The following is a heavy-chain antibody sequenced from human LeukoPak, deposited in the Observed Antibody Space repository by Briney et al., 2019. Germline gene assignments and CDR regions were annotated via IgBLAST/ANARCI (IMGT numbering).Heavy chain of an antibody. CDR1: GFTFSSYS. Sequence: GGSLRLSCAASGFTFSSYSMNWVRQAPGKGLEWVSYISGSSTTIYYADSVKGRFTISRDNAKNSLYLQMNSLRAEDTAVYYCARGGKASGTTRDYWGQGTLVTVSS. CDR3: ARGGKASGTTRDY. CDR2: ISGSSTTI. J-gene: IGHJ4*02. V-gene: IGHV3-48*04. D-gene: IGHD1-7*01.